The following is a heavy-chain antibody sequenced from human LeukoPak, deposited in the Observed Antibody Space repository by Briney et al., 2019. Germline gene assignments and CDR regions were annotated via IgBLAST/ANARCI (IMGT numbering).Heavy chain of an antibody. D-gene: IGHD2-15*01. V-gene: IGHV3-30*18. CDR3: AKDSRPNRLVVVAAVVDY. J-gene: IGHJ4*02. CDR1: GFTFSSYG. Sequence: QSGGSLRLSCAASGFTFSSYGVHWVRQAPGKGLEWVAVISYDGSNKYYADSVKGRFTISRDNSKNTLYLQMNSLRAEDTAVYYCAKDSRPNRLVVVAAVVDYWGQGTLVTVSS. CDR2: ISYDGSNK.